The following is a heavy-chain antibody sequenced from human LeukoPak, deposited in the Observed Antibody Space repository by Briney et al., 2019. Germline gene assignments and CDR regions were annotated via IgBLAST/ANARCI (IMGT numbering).Heavy chain of an antibody. CDR1: GFTFSSYG. CDR2: IRNDGSNE. Sequence: GGSLRLPCAASGFTFSSYGMHWVRQAPGKGLEWVAFIRNDGSNEYYADSVKGRFTISRDNSKNTLSLQMNSLRAEDTAVYYCVRDRDWAFDYWGQGILVSVSS. D-gene: IGHD2-21*01. CDR3: VRDRDWAFDY. V-gene: IGHV3-30*02. J-gene: IGHJ4*02.